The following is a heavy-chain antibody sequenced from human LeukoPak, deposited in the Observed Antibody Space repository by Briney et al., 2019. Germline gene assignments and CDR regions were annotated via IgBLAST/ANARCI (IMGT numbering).Heavy chain of an antibody. V-gene: IGHV1-8*01. CDR2: MNPNSGNT. CDR1: GYTFTSYD. J-gene: IGHJ4*02. CDR3: AREPATDYGDYN. D-gene: IGHD4-17*01. Sequence: ASVKVSCKASGYTFTSYDINWVRQATGQGLEWMGWMNPNSGNTGYAQKFQGRVTMTRNTSISTAYMELSSLRSEDTAVYYCAREPATDYGDYNWGQGTLVTVSS.